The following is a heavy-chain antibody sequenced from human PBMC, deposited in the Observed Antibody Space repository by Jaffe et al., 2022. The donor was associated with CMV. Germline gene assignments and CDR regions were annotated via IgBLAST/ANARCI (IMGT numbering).Heavy chain of an antibody. Sequence: QVQLVQSGAEVKKPGASVRVSCKASGYTFTNYAIHWVRQAPGQRLEWMGWIHAGHGYTEYSQNFQGRVTITRDTSANTAYMDLSSLRSEDTAVYYCARADLKVVITTKSTEAPDYWGQGTLVTVSS. CDR2: IHAGHGYT. V-gene: IGHV1-3*01. J-gene: IGHJ4*02. CDR1: GYTFTNYA. CDR3: ARADLKVVITTKSTEAPDY. D-gene: IGHD3-22*01.